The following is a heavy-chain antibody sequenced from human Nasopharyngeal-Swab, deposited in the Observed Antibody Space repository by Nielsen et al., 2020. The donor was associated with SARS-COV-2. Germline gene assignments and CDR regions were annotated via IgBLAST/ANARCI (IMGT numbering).Heavy chain of an antibody. D-gene: IGHD2-8*02. CDR2: ISGSGGST. CDR3: AKDTSLVGATFDY. J-gene: IGHJ4*02. V-gene: IGHV3-23*01. Sequence: GGSLRLSCAASGFTFSSYAMSWVRQAPGKGLEWVSAISGSGGSTYYADSVEGRFTISRDNSKNTLYLQMNSLRAEDTAVYYCAKDTSLVGATFDYWGQGTLVTVSS. CDR1: GFTFSSYA.